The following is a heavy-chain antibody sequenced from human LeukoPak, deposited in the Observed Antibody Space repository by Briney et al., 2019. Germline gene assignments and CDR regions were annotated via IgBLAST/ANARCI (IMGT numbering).Heavy chain of an antibody. CDR3: ARLKARFLEGMDV. CDR2: ISSSGSTI. CDR1: GFTFSSYA. J-gene: IGHJ6*02. Sequence: GGSLRLSCAASGFTFSSYAMSWVRQAPGKGLEWVSYISSSGSTIYHADSVKGRFTISRDNAKNSLYLQMNSLRAEDTAVYYCARLKARFLEGMDVWGQGTTVTVSS. D-gene: IGHD3-3*01. V-gene: IGHV3-48*04.